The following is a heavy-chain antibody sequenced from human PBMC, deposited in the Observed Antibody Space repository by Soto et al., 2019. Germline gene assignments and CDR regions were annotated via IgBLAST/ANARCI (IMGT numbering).Heavy chain of an antibody. CDR1: GGSFSGYY. CDR3: ARASYDSSSWYHERNWFDP. V-gene: IGHV4-34*01. D-gene: IGHD6-13*01. CDR2: INHSGST. J-gene: IGHJ5*02. Sequence: PSETLSLTCAVYGGSFSGYYWSWIRQPPGKGLEWIGEINHSGSTNYNPSLKSRVTISVDTSKNQLSLKLSSVTAADTAVYYCARASYDSSSWYHERNWFDPWGQGTLVTV.